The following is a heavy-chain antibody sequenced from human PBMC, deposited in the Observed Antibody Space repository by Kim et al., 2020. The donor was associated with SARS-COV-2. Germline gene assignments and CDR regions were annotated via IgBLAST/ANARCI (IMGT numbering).Heavy chain of an antibody. V-gene: IGHV1-2*04. CDR1: GYTFTGYY. CDR3: ARALGYCSGGSCYLGY. D-gene: IGHD2-15*01. CDR2: INPNSGGT. J-gene: IGHJ4*02. Sequence: ASVKVSCKASGYTFTGYYMHWVRQAPGQGLEWMGWINPNSGGTNYAQKFQGWVTMTRDTSISTAYMELSRLRSDDTAVYYCARALGYCSGGSCYLGYWGQGTLVTVSS.